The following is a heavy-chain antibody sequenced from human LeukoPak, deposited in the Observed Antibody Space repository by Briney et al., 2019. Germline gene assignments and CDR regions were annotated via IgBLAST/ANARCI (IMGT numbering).Heavy chain of an antibody. CDR1: GFTFDDYA. CDR3: ARAGDYGDYVFDY. V-gene: IGHV3-43*02. J-gene: IGHJ4*02. D-gene: IGHD4-17*01. CDR2: ISGDGGST. Sequence: GGSLRLSCAASGFTFDDYAMHWVRQAPGKGLEWVSLISGDGGSTYYADSVKGRFTISRDNAKNSLYLQMNSLRAEDTAVYYCARAGDYGDYVFDYWGQGTLVTVSS.